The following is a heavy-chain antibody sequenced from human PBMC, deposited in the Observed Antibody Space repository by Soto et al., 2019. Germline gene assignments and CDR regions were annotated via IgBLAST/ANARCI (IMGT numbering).Heavy chain of an antibody. Sequence: QVQLQESGPGLVKPSQTLSLTCTVSGGSISSGDYYWSWIRQPPGKGLEWIGYIYYSGSTYYNPSLKVRVTISVDTPKTQFSLKLSSLTPADTAVYYCARERKDPYYYYYYGMDVWGQGTTVTVSS. V-gene: IGHV4-30-4*01. CDR3: ARERKDPYYYYYYGMDV. CDR1: GGSISSGDYY. CDR2: IYYSGST. J-gene: IGHJ6*02.